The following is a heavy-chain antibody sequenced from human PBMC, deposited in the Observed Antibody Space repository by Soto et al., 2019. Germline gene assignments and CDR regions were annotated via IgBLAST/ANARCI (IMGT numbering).Heavy chain of an antibody. CDR3: ARTSYISSWSFDY. D-gene: IGHD6-13*01. J-gene: IGHJ4*02. Sequence: EVQVVESGGGLAQPGGSLRLSCAASGFTFSNHWMHWVRQTPGRGLEWVSRVIGDGRTTNYADSVKGRFTIARDNAKSMLYLQMSSLRAEDTAVYYCARTSYISSWSFDYGGQGALVTVSS. V-gene: IGHV3-74*01. CDR2: VIGDGRTT. CDR1: GFTFSNHW.